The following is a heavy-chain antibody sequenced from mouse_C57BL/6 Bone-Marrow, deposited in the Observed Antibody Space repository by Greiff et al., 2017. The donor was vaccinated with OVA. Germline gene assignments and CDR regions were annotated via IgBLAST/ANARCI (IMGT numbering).Heavy chain of an antibody. D-gene: IGHD3-1*01. Sequence: EVKLQQSGPELVKPGASVKISCKASGYTFTDYYMNWVKQSHGKSLEWIGDINPNNGGTSYNQKFKGKATLTVDKSSSTAYMELRSLTSEDSAVYYCAREGIYSGYFDYWGQGTTLTVSS. CDR1: GYTFTDYY. V-gene: IGHV1-26*01. J-gene: IGHJ2*01. CDR2: INPNNGGT. CDR3: AREGIYSGYFDY.